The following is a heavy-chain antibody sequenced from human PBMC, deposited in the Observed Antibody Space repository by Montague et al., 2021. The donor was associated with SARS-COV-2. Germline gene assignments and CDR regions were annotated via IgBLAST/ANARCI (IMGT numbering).Heavy chain of an antibody. J-gene: IGHJ5*02. CDR2: INYSGST. CDR1: GDSMNNYY. D-gene: IGHD3-16*01. CDR3: ARHRDNLGSLNWFAP. V-gene: IGHV4-59*08. Sequence: SETLSLTCSVSGDSMNNYYWSWIRQPPGKGLEWIGYINYSGSTHYNPSLKSRVTISVDTSKNQFSLKLSSVTAADTAVYFCARHRDNLGSLNWFAPWGQGTLVTVSS.